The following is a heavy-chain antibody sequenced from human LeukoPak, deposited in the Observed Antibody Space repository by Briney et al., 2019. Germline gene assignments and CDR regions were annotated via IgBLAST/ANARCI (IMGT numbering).Heavy chain of an antibody. D-gene: IGHD3-10*01. Sequence: PGGSLRLSCAASGFTFSSYAMHWVRQAPGKGLVWVSRINSDGSTTSYADSVKGRFTISRDNAKNTLYLQMNSLRAEDTAVYYCARGLNYYGSGIDWGQGTLVTVSS. CDR3: ARGLNYYGSGID. CDR1: GFTFSSYA. V-gene: IGHV3-74*01. CDR2: INSDGSTT. J-gene: IGHJ4*02.